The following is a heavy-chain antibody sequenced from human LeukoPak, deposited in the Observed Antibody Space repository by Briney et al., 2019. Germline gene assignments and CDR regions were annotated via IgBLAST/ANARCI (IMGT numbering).Heavy chain of an antibody. CDR1: GGSISSSY. J-gene: IGHJ4*02. V-gene: IGHV4-59*01. CDR2: IYDSGNT. Sequence: SETLSLTCTVSGGSISSSYWGWIRQPPGKELEWIGYIYDSGNTNYNPSLKSRVTISVDTSKNQFSLKLSSVTAADTAVYYCARGGLWWFDYWGQGTLVTVSS. D-gene: IGHD2-21*01. CDR3: ARGGLWWFDY.